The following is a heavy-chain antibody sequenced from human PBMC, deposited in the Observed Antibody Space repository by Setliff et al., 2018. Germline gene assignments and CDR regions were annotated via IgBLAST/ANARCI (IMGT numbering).Heavy chain of an antibody. D-gene: IGHD6-13*01. V-gene: IGHV3-23*01. CDR1: GFTFSRYW. CDR2: MGAGGDT. J-gene: IGHJ5*02. Sequence: GGSLRLSCVASGFTFSRYWMSWVRQAPGKGLEWVSTMGAGGDTYYADSVKGRFTISRDNSKNTLYLQMSSLRDDDTAVYYCAKGGQQVAPDGRWFDPWGQGSLVTVSS. CDR3: AKGGQQVAPDGRWFDP.